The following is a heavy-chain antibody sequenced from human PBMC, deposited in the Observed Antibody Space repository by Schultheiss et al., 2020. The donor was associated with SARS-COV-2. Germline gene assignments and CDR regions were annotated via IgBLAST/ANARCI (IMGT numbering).Heavy chain of an antibody. CDR2: IYHSGST. J-gene: IGHJ3*02. V-gene: IGHV4-30-2*01. Sequence: SETLSLTCTVSGGSISSGGYYWSWIRQHPGKGLEWIGYIYHSGSTYYNPSLKSRVTISVDRSKNQFSLKLSSVTAADTAVYYCARAFTGDAFDIWGQGTMVTVSS. CDR1: GGSISSGGYY. CDR3: ARAFTGDAFDI. D-gene: IGHD1-14*01.